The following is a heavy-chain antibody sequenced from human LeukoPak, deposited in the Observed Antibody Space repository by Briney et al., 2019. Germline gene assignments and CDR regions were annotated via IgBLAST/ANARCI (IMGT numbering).Heavy chain of an antibody. J-gene: IGHJ5*02. CDR2: IYYSGST. CDR3: ARDFTMTTGGGEFDP. V-gene: IGHV4-39*07. D-gene: IGHD4-17*01. CDR1: GGSISSSSYY. Sequence: SQTLSLTCTVSGGSISSSSYYWGWIRQPPGKGLEWIGSIYYSGSTYYNPSLKSRVTISVDTSKNQFSLKLSSVTAADTAVYYCARDFTMTTGGGEFDPWGQGTLVTVSS.